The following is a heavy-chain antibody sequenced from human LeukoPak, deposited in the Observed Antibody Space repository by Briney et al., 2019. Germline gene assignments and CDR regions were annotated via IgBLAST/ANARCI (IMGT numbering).Heavy chain of an antibody. CDR3: ARQTMVRGVMLGMDV. Sequence: GESLKISCKGSGSSFTSYWIGWVRQMPGKGLEWMGIIYPGDSDTRYSPSFQGQVTISADKSISTAYLQWSSLKASDTAMYYCARQTMVRGVMLGMDVWGKGTTVTVSS. V-gene: IGHV5-51*01. CDR1: GSSFTSYW. D-gene: IGHD3-10*01. J-gene: IGHJ6*04. CDR2: IYPGDSDT.